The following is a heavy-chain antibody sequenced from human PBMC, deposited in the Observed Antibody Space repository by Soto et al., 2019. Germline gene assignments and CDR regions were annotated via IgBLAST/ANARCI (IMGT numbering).Heavy chain of an antibody. Sequence: SGPTLVNPTQTLTLTCTFSGFSLSTSGMCVSWIRQPPGKALEWLALIDWDDDKYYSTSLKTRLTISKDTSKNQVVLTMTNMDPVDTATYYCARMMGRGYGPYGMDVWGQGTTVTVSS. V-gene: IGHV2-70*01. J-gene: IGHJ6*02. CDR1: GFSLSTSGMC. D-gene: IGHD5-18*01. CDR3: ARMMGRGYGPYGMDV. CDR2: IDWDDDK.